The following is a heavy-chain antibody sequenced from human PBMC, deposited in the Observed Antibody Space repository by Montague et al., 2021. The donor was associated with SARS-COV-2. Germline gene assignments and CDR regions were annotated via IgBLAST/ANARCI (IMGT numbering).Heavy chain of an antibody. CDR1: GFIFSNYA. D-gene: IGHD4-23*01. CDR3: AKETAAIGNPLFDS. Sequence: SLRLSCAASGFIFSNYAMNWVRQTPGKGLEWVSGIVNNGRKSFYADPVKGRFVISRDNSDKMVYLQLNSLRAEDTAIYYCAKETAAIGNPLFDSWGQGTLITVSS. V-gene: IGHV3-23*01. CDR2: IVNNGRKS. J-gene: IGHJ4*02.